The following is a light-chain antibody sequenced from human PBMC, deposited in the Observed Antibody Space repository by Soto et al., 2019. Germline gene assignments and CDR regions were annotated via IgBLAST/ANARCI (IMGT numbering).Light chain of an antibody. CDR2: DVS. V-gene: IGLV2-11*01. CDR1: SSDVGGYNS. Sequence: QSALTQPRSLSGSPGQSVTISCTGTSSDVGGYNSVSWYQQHPGKVPKLMIFDVSERPSGVPDRFSGSKSGNTASLTISGLQADDEADYYFCSYAGRYTVVFGGGTKLTVL. CDR3: CSYAGRYTVV. J-gene: IGLJ3*02.